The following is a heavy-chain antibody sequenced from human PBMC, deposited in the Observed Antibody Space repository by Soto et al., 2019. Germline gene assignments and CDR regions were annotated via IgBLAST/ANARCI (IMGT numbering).Heavy chain of an antibody. J-gene: IGHJ5*02. CDR3: ARRPALYYYGSGSYLP. CDR1: GGSFSGYY. V-gene: IGHV4-34*01. Sequence: QVQLQQWGAGLLKPSETLSLTCAVYGGSFSGYYWSWIRQPPGKGLEWIGEINHSGSTNYNPSLKSRVTISVDTSKNQFSLKLSSVTAADTAVYDCARRPALYYYGSGSYLPWGQGTLVTVSS. CDR2: INHSGST. D-gene: IGHD3-10*01.